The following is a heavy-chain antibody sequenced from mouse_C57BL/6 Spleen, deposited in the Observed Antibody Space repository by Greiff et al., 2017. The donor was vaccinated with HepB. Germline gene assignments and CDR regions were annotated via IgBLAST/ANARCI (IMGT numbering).Heavy chain of an antibody. V-gene: IGHV6-3*01. J-gene: IGHJ4*01. Sequence: EVKLMESGGGLVQPGGSMKLSCVASGFTFSNYWMNWVRQSPEKGLEWVAQIRLKSDNYATHYAESVKGRFTISRDDSKSSVYLQMNNLRAEDTGIYYCTVITKTISYAMDYWGQGTSVTVSS. CDR1: GFTFSNYW. CDR2: IRLKSDNYAT. D-gene: IGHD1-1*01. CDR3: TVITKTISYAMDY.